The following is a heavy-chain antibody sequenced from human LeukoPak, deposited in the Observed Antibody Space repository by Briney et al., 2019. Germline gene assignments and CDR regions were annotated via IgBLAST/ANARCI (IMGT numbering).Heavy chain of an antibody. CDR3: ARKKGYGSSWKFDY. CDR2: INPNSGGT. CDR1: GYTFTGYY. J-gene: IGHJ4*02. Sequence: ASVKVSCKASGYTFTGYYMHWVRQAPGQGLEWMGWINPNSGGTNYAQKFQGRVTMTRDTSISTAYMELSRLRSDDTAVYYCARKKGYGSSWKFDYWGQGPLVTVSS. V-gene: IGHV1-2*02. D-gene: IGHD6-13*01.